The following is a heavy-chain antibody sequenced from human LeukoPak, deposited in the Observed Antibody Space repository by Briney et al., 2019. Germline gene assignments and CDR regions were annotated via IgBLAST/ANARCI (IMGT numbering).Heavy chain of an antibody. V-gene: IGHV3-30-3*01. J-gene: IGHJ3*02. D-gene: IGHD3-22*01. CDR3: ARDRGWLLLVDAFDI. Sequence: GGSLRLSCAASGFTFSSYAMHWVRQAPGKGLEWVAVISYDGSNKYYADSVKGRFTISRDNSKNTLYLQMNSLRAEDTAVYYCARDRGWLLLVDAFDIWGQGTMVTVSS. CDR1: GFTFSSYA. CDR2: ISYDGSNK.